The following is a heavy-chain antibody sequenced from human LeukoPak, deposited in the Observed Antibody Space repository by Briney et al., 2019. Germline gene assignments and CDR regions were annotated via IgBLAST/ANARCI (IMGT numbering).Heavy chain of an antibody. CDR3: ARDLRSSAGGRWFDP. J-gene: IGHJ5*02. CDR1: GFTVSSSY. V-gene: IGHV3-53*01. D-gene: IGHD3-22*01. CDR2: IYSGGST. Sequence: PGGSLRLSCAASGFTVSSSYMSWVRQAPGKGLEWVSVIYSGGSTYYADSVKGRFTISRDNSKNTLYLQMNSLRAEDTAVYYCARDLRSSAGGRWFDPWGQGTLVTVSS.